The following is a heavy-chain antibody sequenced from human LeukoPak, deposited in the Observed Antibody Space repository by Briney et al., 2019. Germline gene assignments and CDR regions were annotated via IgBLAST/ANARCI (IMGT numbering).Heavy chain of an antibody. V-gene: IGHV3-30*03. Sequence: PGRSLRLSCAASGFTFSSYGMHWVRQAPGKGLEWVAVISYDGSNKYYADSVKGRFTISRDNSKNTLYLQMNSLRAEDTAVYYCARVGYCSTTSCYWRAFDYWGQGTLVTVSS. J-gene: IGHJ4*02. CDR2: ISYDGSNK. D-gene: IGHD2-2*01. CDR1: GFTFSSYG. CDR3: ARVGYCSTTSCYWRAFDY.